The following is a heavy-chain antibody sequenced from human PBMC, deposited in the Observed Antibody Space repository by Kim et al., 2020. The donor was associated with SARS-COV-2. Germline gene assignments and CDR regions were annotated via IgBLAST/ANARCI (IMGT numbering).Heavy chain of an antibody. V-gene: IGHV4-31*02. J-gene: IGHJ5*02. Sequence: YYNPPLKRRVTISVDTSKNELSLKLSSVTAAETAVYYCARVVVGATGWFDPWGQGTLVTVSS. CDR3: ARVVVGATGWFDP. D-gene: IGHD2-15*01.